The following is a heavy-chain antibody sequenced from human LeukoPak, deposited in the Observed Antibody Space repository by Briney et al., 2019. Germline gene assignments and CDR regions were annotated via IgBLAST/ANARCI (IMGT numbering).Heavy chain of an antibody. D-gene: IGHD3-10*01. CDR3: AREGWFGFSTYAFDI. CDR1: GYTFTSYD. Sequence: ASVKVSCKASGYTFTSYDINWVRQATGQGREWMGWMNPNSGNTGYAQKFQGRVTMTRNTSISTAYMELSSLRSEDTAVYYCAREGWFGFSTYAFDIWGQGTMVTVSS. V-gene: IGHV1-8*01. CDR2: MNPNSGNT. J-gene: IGHJ3*02.